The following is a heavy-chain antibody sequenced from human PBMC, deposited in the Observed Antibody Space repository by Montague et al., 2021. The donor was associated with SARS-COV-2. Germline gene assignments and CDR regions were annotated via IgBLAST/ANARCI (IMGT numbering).Heavy chain of an antibody. CDR1: GFSLTTRGVG. Sequence: PALVKRTQTLTLTCTFSGFSLTTRGVGVGWIRQPPGKALEWLALIYWDDAKHYSPSLKSRLTITKDTSKNQVVLTMTNMDPVDTATYYCAHKLYGINRRWFDPWGQGTPVTVSS. J-gene: IGHJ5*02. D-gene: IGHD1-14*01. V-gene: IGHV2-5*02. CDR3: AHKLYGINRRWFDP. CDR2: IYWDDAK.